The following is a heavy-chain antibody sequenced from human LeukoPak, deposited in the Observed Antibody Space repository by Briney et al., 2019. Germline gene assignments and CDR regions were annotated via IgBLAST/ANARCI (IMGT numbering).Heavy chain of an antibody. CDR3: ARGGFYYGMDV. J-gene: IGHJ6*02. CDR2: ISSSSYI. Sequence: GGSLRLSCAASGFTFSSYSMNWVRQAPGKGLEWVSSISSSSYIYYADSVKGRFTISRDNAKNSLYLQMNSLRAEDTAVYYCARGGFYYGMDVWGQGTTVTVSS. V-gene: IGHV3-21*01. CDR1: GFTFSSYS.